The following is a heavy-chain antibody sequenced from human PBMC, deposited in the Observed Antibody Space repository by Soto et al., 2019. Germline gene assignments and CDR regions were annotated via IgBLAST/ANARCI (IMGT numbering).Heavy chain of an antibody. V-gene: IGHV4-59*01. CDR1: GGSISSYY. CDR3: ARVEYRSSSYRNWFDP. D-gene: IGHD6-6*01. Sequence: SETLSLTCTVSGGSISSYYWSWIRQPPGKGLEWIGYIYYSGITNYNPSLKSRVTISVDTSKNQFSLKLSSVTAADTAVYYCARVEYRSSSYRNWFDPWGQGTLIAVYS. J-gene: IGHJ5*02. CDR2: IYYSGIT.